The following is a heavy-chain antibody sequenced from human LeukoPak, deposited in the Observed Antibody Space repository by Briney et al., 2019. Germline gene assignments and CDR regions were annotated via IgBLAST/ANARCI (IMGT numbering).Heavy chain of an antibody. Sequence: ASVKVSCKAAGYPFTDYYMHWVRQAPGQGLEWMGWINPHSGGTNYAQNFQGRVTMTRDTSISTAYMELSRLRSDDTALYYCVRESRYCSGGSCSGGVADFWGQATLVTVSS. CDR2: INPHSGGT. J-gene: IGHJ4*02. V-gene: IGHV1-2*02. CDR1: GYPFTDYY. CDR3: VRESRYCSGGSCSGGVADF. D-gene: IGHD2-15*01.